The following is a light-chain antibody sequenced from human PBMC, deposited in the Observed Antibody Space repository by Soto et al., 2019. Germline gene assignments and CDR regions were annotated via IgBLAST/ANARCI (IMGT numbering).Light chain of an antibody. J-gene: IGLJ3*02. Sequence: QSALTQPRSVSGSPGQSVTISCTGTTGDVGAYNFVSWYQLHPGKPPKLMIYDASNRPSGVPDRFSASESGNTYSLTISGLQADDEADYYCCSYAGSFPWVFGGGTKLTVL. CDR3: CSYAGSFPWV. V-gene: IGLV2-11*01. CDR1: TGDVGAYNF. CDR2: DAS.